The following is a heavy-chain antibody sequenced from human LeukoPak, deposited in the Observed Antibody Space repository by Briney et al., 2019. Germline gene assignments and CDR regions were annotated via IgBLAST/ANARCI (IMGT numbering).Heavy chain of an antibody. Sequence: SVKVSCKASGGTFSSYAISWVRQAPGQGLDWMGGIIPIFGTANYAQKFQGRVTITADESTSTAYMELSSLRSEDTAVYYCACEQLAPTNFDYWGQGTLVTVSS. J-gene: IGHJ4*02. V-gene: IGHV1-69*01. CDR1: GGTFSSYA. CDR2: IIPIFGTA. CDR3: ACEQLAPTNFDY. D-gene: IGHD6-13*01.